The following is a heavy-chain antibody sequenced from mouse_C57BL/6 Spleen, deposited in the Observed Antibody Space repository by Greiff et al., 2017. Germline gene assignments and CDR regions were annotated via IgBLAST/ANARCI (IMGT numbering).Heavy chain of an antibody. Sequence: QVQLQQPGAELVRPGSSVKLSCKASGYTFTSYWMHWVKQRPIQGLEWIGNIDPSDSETHYNQKFKDKATLTVDKSSSTAYMQLSSLTSEDSAVYYCRRNFPKNYFDYWGQGTTLTVSS. V-gene: IGHV1-52*01. J-gene: IGHJ2*01. CDR1: GYTFTSYW. CDR2: IDPSDSET. CDR3: RRNFPKNYFDY.